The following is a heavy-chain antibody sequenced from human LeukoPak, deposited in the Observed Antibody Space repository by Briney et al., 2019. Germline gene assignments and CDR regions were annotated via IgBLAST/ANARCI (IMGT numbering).Heavy chain of an antibody. CDR3: ARDSDGDYYFDY. CDR2: IIPIFGTA. CDR1: GGTFSSYA. D-gene: IGHD4-17*01. Sequence: SVRVSCKASGGTFSSYAISWVRQAPGQGLEWMGGIIPIFGTANYAQKFQGRVTITADESTSTAYMELSSLRSEDTAVYYCARDSDGDYYFDYWGQGTLVTVSS. V-gene: IGHV1-69*13. J-gene: IGHJ4*02.